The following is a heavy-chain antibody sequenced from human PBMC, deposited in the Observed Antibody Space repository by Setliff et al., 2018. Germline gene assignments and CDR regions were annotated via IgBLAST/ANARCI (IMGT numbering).Heavy chain of an antibody. Sequence: SETLSLTCTVSGGSVRGYYWSWIRQPPGKGLEWIGHIFYSDTAKYNPSLESRAAISVDSSKNQFSLKLRSVTAADTAVYYCARDRATVIRGVTSFFYYYMDVWGGGTTVTV. V-gene: IGHV4-59*02. J-gene: IGHJ6*03. CDR1: GGSVRGYY. CDR3: ARDRATVIRGVTSFFYYYMDV. D-gene: IGHD3-10*01. CDR2: IFYSDTA.